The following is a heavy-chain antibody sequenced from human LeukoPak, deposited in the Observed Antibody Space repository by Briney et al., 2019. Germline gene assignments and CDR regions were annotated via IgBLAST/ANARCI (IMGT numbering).Heavy chain of an antibody. CDR1: GFTFTSYA. J-gene: IGHJ4*02. V-gene: IGHV3-23*01. CDR3: ATSSDY. Sequence: PGGSLRLSCAASGFTFTSYAMSWVRKALGKGLEWVSTISGSGGSTYYADSVKGRFTISRDNSKNTLYLQLKSLRAEDTAVYFCATSSDYWGQGTLVTVSS. CDR2: ISGSGGST.